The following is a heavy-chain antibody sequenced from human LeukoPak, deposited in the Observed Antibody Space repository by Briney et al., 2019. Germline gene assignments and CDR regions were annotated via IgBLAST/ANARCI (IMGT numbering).Heavy chain of an antibody. CDR3: ARGYDYYGSGSYDV. V-gene: IGHV3-48*03. D-gene: IGHD3-10*01. CDR1: GFTFSSYE. Sequence: GGSLRLSCAASGFTFSSYEMNWVRQAPGKGLEWVSYISSSGSTIYYADSVKGRFTISRDNAKNSLYLQMNSLRAEDTAVYYCARGYDYYGSGSYDVWGQGTLVTVSS. CDR2: ISSSGSTI. J-gene: IGHJ4*02.